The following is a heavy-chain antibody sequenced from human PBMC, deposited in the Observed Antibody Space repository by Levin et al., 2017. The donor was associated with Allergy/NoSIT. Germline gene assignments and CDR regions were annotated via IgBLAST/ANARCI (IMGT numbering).Heavy chain of an antibody. V-gene: IGHV4-30-2*01. D-gene: IGHD3-10*01. CDR2: IYHSGST. CDR1: GGSISSGGYS. Sequence: SETLSLTCAVSGGSISSGGYSWSWIRQPPGKGLEWIGYIYHSGSTYYNPSLKSRVTISVDRSKNQFSLKLSSVTAADTAVYYCARAGGSGSFAFDIWGQGTMVTVSS. J-gene: IGHJ3*02. CDR3: ARAGGSGSFAFDI.